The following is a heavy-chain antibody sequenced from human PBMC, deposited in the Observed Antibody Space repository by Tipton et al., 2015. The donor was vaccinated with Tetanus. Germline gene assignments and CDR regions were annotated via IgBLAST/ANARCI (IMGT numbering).Heavy chain of an antibody. CDR1: SGSFSGFY. CDR2: INHRGGT. Sequence: GLVKPSETLSLTCGVSSGSFSGFYWSWIRQPPGKGLEWIGEINHRGGTSYNPSLKSRVTISVDTTKNHFSLNMSSVTAADTAVYYCARRSYCSSSRCFDAFDLWGQGTMVTVSS. D-gene: IGHD2-2*01. CDR3: ARRSYCSSSRCFDAFDL. J-gene: IGHJ3*01. V-gene: IGHV4-34*01.